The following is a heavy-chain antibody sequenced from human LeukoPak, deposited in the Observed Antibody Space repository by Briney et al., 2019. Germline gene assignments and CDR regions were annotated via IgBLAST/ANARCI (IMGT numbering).Heavy chain of an antibody. V-gene: IGHV5-10-1*01. D-gene: IGHD2-21*02. CDR3: ARRALPPAYCGGDCFDAFDI. J-gene: IGHJ3*02. CDR1: GYRFTSYW. Sequence: GESLKISCKGSGYRFTSYWISWVRQLPGKGLEWMGRIDPSDSYTNYSPSFQGHVTISADKSISTAYLQWSSLKASDTAMYYCARRALPPAYCGGDCFDAFDIWGQGTMVTVSS. CDR2: IDPSDSYT.